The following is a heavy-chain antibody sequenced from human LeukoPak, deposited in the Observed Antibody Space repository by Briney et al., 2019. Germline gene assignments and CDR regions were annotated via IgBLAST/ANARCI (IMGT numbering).Heavy chain of an antibody. Sequence: ETLSLTCTVSGGSISNYYWSWTRQPPGKGLERIGYIYYSGDTNYNPSLKSRVTISVDTSKNQFSLQLSSVTAADTAVYYCARGGWSLDYWGQGTLVTVSS. D-gene: IGHD2-15*01. CDR2: IYYSGDT. V-gene: IGHV4-59*01. CDR3: ARGGWSLDY. J-gene: IGHJ4*02. CDR1: GGSISNYY.